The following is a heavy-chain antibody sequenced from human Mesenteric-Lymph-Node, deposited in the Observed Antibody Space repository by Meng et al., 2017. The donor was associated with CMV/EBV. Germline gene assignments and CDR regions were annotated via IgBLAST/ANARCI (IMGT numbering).Heavy chain of an antibody. CDR2: IYHSGST. V-gene: IGHV4-4*02. Sequence: TCAVSGGSISSSNWWSWVRQPPGKGLEWIGEIYHSGSTNYNTSLKSRVTISVDKSKNQFSLKLSSVTAADTAVYYCARAFLSGYDYDYWGQGTLVTVSS. CDR1: GGSISSSNW. CDR3: ARAFLSGYDYDY. J-gene: IGHJ4*02. D-gene: IGHD5-12*01.